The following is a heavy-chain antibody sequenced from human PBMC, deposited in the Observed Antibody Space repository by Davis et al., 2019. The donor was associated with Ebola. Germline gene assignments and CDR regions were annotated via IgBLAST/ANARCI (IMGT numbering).Heavy chain of an antibody. V-gene: IGHV3-74*01. D-gene: IGHD2-15*01. CDR1: EFTFSYYW. CDR3: ATSRGYCSGGSCYRGYGMDV. J-gene: IGHJ6*02. CDR2: INRDGSST. Sequence: PGGSLRLSCAASEFTFSYYWMHWVRQAPGKGLVWVSRINRDGSSTSYADSVKGRFTISRDNAKKTMFLQMNSLRAEDTAVYYCATSRGYCSGGSCYRGYGMDVWGQGTTVTVSS.